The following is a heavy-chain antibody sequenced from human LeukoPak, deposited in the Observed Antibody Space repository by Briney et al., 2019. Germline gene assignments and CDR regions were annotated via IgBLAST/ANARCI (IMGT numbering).Heavy chain of an antibody. Sequence: GGSLRLSCLTSGFTLSTNATSWVRQAPGRGLEWISGISGSGASTYYADSVKGRFTISRDDSRNTLYLQMNSLRGDDTAVYYCAKDVGKWESLHFFDYWGQGTLVTVSS. CDR1: GFTLSTNA. J-gene: IGHJ4*02. D-gene: IGHD1-26*01. CDR3: AKDVGKWESLHFFDY. V-gene: IGHV3-23*01. CDR2: ISGSGAST.